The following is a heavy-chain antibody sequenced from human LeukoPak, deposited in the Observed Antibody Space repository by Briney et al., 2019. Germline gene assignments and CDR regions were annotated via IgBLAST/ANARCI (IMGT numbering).Heavy chain of an antibody. CDR1: GFTFGSYT. CDR2: ISYDGSEK. CDR3: ARDLYSYGPFDY. J-gene: IGHJ4*02. V-gene: IGHV3-30*04. D-gene: IGHD5-18*01. Sequence: GGSLRLSCAAPGFTFGSYTMHWVRQAPGKGLDWGALISYDGSEKSYADSVKGRFTISRHNTKNTLYLQINILRAEDTAVYYCARDLYSYGPFDYWGQGTLVTVSS.